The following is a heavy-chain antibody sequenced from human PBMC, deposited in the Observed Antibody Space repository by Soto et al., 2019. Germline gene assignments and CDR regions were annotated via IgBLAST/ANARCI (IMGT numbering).Heavy chain of an antibody. CDR3: ARNLPGRQGYNVRRYSWCDP. V-gene: IGHV4-39*01. Sequence: SETLSLTCTVSGGSISSSSYYWGWIRQPPGKGLEWIGSIYYSGSTYYNPSLKSRVTISVDTSKNQFYSKLSAVTAADTVVYYGARNLPGRQGYNVRRYSWCDPGGEG. CDR2: IYYSGST. D-gene: IGHD2-15*01. J-gene: IGHJ5*02. CDR1: GGSISSSSYY.